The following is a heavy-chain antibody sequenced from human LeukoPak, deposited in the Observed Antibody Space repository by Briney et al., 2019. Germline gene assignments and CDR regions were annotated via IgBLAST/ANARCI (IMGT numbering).Heavy chain of an antibody. D-gene: IGHD6-13*01. CDR3: ARLSIAAAGSYYFDY. J-gene: IGHJ4*02. Sequence: PSETLSLTCTVSGGSISSYYWIWIRQPAGKGLEWIGRIYTSGSTNYNPSLKSRVTMSVDTSKNQFSLRLSSVTAADTAVYYCARLSIAAAGSYYFDYWGQGTLVTVSS. CDR1: GGSISSYY. V-gene: IGHV4-4*07. CDR2: IYTSGST.